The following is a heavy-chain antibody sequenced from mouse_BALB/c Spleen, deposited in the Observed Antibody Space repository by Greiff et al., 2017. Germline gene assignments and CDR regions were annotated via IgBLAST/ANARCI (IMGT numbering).Heavy chain of an antibody. D-gene: IGHD4-1*01. V-gene: IGHV3-2*02. J-gene: IGHJ2*01. CDR3: AREGLTGFFDY. CDR1: GYSITSDYA. Sequence: DVQLQESGPGLVKPSQSLSLTCTVTGYSITSDYAWNWIRQFPGNKLEWMGYISYSGSTSYNPSLKSRISITRDTSKNQFFLQLNSVTTEDTATYYCAREGLTGFFDYWGQGTTLTVSS. CDR2: ISYSGST.